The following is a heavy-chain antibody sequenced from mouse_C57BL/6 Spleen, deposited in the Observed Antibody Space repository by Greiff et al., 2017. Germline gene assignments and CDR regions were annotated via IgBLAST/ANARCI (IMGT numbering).Heavy chain of an antibody. D-gene: IGHD2-4*01. V-gene: IGHV5-6*01. CDR3: ARQDYDYAWFAY. Sequence: EVQVVESGGDLVKPGGSLKLSCAASGFTFSSYGMSWVRQTPDKRLEWVATISSGGSYTYYPDSVKGRFTISRDNAKNTLYLQMSSLKSEDTAMYYCARQDYDYAWFAYWGQGTLVTVSA. CDR2: ISSGGSYT. CDR1: GFTFSSYG. J-gene: IGHJ3*01.